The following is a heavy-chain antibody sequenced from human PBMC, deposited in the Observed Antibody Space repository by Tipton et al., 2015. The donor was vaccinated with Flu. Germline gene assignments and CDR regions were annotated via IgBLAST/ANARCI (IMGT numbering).Heavy chain of an antibody. CDR1: GFTVSTNY. CDR2: VFSGGST. J-gene: IGHJ6*02. Sequence: QLVQSGGGLVQPGGSLRLSCGASGFTVSTNYMSWVRQAPGKGLEWVSLVFSGGSTYYADSVKGRFTISRDNSKNSLYLQMNSLRGDDTAVYYCAKDLSELLWRADSESYGMDVWGQGTPVTVSS. CDR3: AKDLSELLWRADSESYGMDV. V-gene: IGHV3-66*02. D-gene: IGHD3-3*01.